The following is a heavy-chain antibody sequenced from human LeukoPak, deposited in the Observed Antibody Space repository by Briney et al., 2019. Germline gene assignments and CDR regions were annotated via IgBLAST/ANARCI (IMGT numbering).Heavy chain of an antibody. CDR1: GYSFTSYD. V-gene: IGHV1-8*01. D-gene: IGHD3-10*01. CDR3: TSARVGPFDY. CDR2: MSPNSGNT. J-gene: IGHJ4*02. Sequence: AASLTVSCTASGYSFTSYDINWVRQAPGQGLEWMGWMSPNSGNTGYPQKFQGRVTITRNTSISTAYMEVSSLRYEDTAVYYCTSARVGPFDYWGQGTLVTVSS.